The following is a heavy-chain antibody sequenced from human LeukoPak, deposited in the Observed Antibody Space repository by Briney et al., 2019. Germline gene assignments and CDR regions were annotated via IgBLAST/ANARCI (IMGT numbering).Heavy chain of an antibody. CDR2: IYYSGST. V-gene: IGHV4-59*01. Sequence: SETLSLTCTVSGGSISSYYWSWIRQPPGKGLEWIGYIYYSGSTNYNPSLKSRVTISVDTSKNQFSLKLSSVTAADTAVYYCARVTVLPGAFDIWGQGTMVTVSS. CDR1: GGSISSYY. CDR3: ARVTVLPGAFDI. J-gene: IGHJ3*02. D-gene: IGHD2-15*01.